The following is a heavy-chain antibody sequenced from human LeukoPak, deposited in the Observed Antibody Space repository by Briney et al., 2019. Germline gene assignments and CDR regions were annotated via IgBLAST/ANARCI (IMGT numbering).Heavy chain of an antibody. CDR2: INQDESES. D-gene: IGHD5-24*01. J-gene: IGHJ1*01. Sequence: GGSLRLSCAASGFTFSTSWMTWVRQAPGKGLEWVANINQDESESYYVDSVKGRFTISRDNARNSLYLQMNTLRAEDTAVYYCASPTHGRDWGQGTLVTVSS. CDR1: GFTFSTSW. CDR3: ASPTHGRD. V-gene: IGHV3-7*01.